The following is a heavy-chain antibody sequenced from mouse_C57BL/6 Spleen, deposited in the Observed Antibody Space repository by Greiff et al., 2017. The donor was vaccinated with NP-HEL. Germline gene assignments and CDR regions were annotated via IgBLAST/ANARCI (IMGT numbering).Heavy chain of an antibody. Sequence: QVQLQQPGAELVRPGTSVKLSCKASGYTFTSYWMHWVKQRPGQGLEWIGVIDPSDSYTNYNHKFKGKATLTVDTSSSTAYMQLSSLTSEDSAVYYCAREGDYYGSKGYFDVWGTGTTVTVSS. CDR3: AREGDYYGSKGYFDV. CDR1: GYTFTSYW. CDR2: IDPSDSYT. D-gene: IGHD1-1*01. V-gene: IGHV1-59*01. J-gene: IGHJ1*03.